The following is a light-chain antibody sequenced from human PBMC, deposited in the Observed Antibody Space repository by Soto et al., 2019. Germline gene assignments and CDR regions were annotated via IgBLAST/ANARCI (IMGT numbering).Light chain of an antibody. Sequence: EILMTQSPATLSVSPGERATLSCRASQSVSSNLAWYQQKPGQAPRLLIYGASTRATGIPARVSGGGSGTEFTLSVSRLEADDVAVYYCQQDNNWPLTFGQGTKVEIK. J-gene: IGKJ1*01. CDR1: QSVSSN. V-gene: IGKV3-15*01. CDR3: QQDNNWPLT. CDR2: GAS.